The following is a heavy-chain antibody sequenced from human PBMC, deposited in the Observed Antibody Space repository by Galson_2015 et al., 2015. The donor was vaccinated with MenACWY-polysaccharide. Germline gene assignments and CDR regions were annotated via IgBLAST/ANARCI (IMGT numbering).Heavy chain of an antibody. J-gene: IGHJ4*02. Sequence: GNDLEWIAYIYFSGTTFHNPSLKSRVTMSVDTSKKHFSLNLISVTAADTALYFCARGSVGGYFFDHWGQGIPVIVSS. D-gene: IGHD3-16*01. V-gene: IGHV4-31*02. CDR2: IYFSGTT. CDR3: ARGSVGGYFFDH.